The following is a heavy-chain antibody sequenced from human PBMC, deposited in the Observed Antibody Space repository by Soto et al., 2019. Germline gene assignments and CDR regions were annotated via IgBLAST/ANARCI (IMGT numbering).Heavy chain of an antibody. CDR3: ARDRDRSSSQRFDY. V-gene: IGHV3-30-3*01. Sequence: QVQLVESGGGVVQPGRSLRLSCAASGFTFSSYAMHWVRQAPGKGLEWVAVISYDGSNKYYADSVKGRFTISRANSKNTLYLQMNSLRAEDTAVYYCARDRDRSSSQRFDYWGQGTLVIVSS. CDR1: GFTFSSYA. D-gene: IGHD6-6*01. CDR2: ISYDGSNK. J-gene: IGHJ4*02.